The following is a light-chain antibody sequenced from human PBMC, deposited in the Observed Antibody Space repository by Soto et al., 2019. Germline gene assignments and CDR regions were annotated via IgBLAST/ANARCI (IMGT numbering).Light chain of an antibody. CDR2: EAS. Sequence: DIQMTQSPSTLSAFVGDRVSITCRASQSISSWLAWYQQKPGKAPNLLIYEASSLESGVPSRFSGSGSGTEFTLTITSLQPDDFASYYCQQYNSNPLTFGGGTKVEIK. CDR3: QQYNSNPLT. J-gene: IGKJ4*01. CDR1: QSISSW. V-gene: IGKV1-5*03.